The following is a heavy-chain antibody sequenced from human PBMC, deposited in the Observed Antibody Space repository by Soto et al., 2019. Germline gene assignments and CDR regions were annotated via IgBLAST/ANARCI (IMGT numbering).Heavy chain of an antibody. Sequence: VQLLESGGGLVQPGGSLRLSCAASGFTFSSYAMSWVRQAPGKGLEWVSAISGSGGSTYYADSVKGRFTISRDNSKNTLYLQMNSLRAEDTAVYYCAKEISRLGYCSGGSCYRHFDYWGQGTLVTVSS. CDR3: AKEISRLGYCSGGSCYRHFDY. J-gene: IGHJ4*02. D-gene: IGHD2-15*01. CDR2: ISGSGGST. CDR1: GFTFSSYA. V-gene: IGHV3-23*01.